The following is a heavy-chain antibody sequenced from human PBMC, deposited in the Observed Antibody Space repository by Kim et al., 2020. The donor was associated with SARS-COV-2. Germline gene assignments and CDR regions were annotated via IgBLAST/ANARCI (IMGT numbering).Heavy chain of an antibody. CDR2: IYPDDSDV. J-gene: IGHJ4*02. V-gene: IGHV5-51*01. CDR1: GYTFSNYW. D-gene: IGHD6-6*01. CDR3: ARHWRYSTSSPHFDY. Sequence: GESLKISCTDSGYTFSNYWIGWVRQRPGKGLEWMGIIYPDDSDVRYSPSFKGQVTISADRSITTAYLQWGSLKASDTAMYYCARHWRYSTSSPHFDYWGQGTLVTVSS.